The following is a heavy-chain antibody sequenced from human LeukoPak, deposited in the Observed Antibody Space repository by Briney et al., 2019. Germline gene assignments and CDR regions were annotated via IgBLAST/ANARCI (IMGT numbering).Heavy chain of an antibody. Sequence: GASVKVSCKASGGTFSSYAISWVRQAPGQGLERMGGIIPIFGTANYAQKLQGRVTMTTDTSTSTAYMELRSLRSDDAAVYYCARYSSGYVDFDYWGQGTLVTVSS. CDR2: IIPIFGTA. CDR1: GGTFSSYA. V-gene: IGHV1-69*05. CDR3: ARYSSGYVDFDY. J-gene: IGHJ4*02. D-gene: IGHD5-12*01.